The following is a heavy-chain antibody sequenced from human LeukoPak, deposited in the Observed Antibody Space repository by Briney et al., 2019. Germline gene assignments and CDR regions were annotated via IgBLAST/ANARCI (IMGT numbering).Heavy chain of an antibody. Sequence: SVKVSCKASGCTFSSYAISWVRQAPGQGLEWMGGIIPIFGTANYAQKFQGRVTITTDESTSTAYMELSSLRSEDTAVYYCARDSLPTTVTTLGAFDIWGQGTMVTVSS. J-gene: IGHJ3*02. CDR1: GCTFSSYA. D-gene: IGHD4-17*01. V-gene: IGHV1-69*05. CDR3: ARDSLPTTVTTLGAFDI. CDR2: IIPIFGTA.